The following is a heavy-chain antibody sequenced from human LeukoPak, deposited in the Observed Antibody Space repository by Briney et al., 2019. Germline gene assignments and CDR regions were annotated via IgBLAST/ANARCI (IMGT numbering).Heavy chain of an antibody. CDR3: AKDAYCSSSNCLDY. J-gene: IGHJ4*02. D-gene: IGHD2-2*01. V-gene: IGHV3-23*01. Sequence: GGSLRLSCAASGFTFSSYAMSWVRQAPGKGLEWVSAISAGGGSTYYADSVKGRFTISRDDSKNTLFLQVNSLRGEDTAIYYCAKDAYCSSSNCLDYWGQGTLVTVSS. CDR1: GFTFSSYA. CDR2: ISAGGGST.